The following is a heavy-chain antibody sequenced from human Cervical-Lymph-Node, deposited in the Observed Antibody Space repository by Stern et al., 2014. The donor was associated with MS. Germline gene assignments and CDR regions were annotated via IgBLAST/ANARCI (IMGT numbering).Heavy chain of an antibody. CDR1: RDTFSHYA. CDR3: ARDQGDYGSGSDQSWFDP. Sequence: VQLVESGAELKKAGSSVKVSCKASRDTFSHYALSWVRQAPGQGLEWIGGIIPMLGTTSDAQEFQDRVTITADTSTSTAYMELNSLTSGDTAIYFCARDQGDYGSGSDQSWFDPWGQGTLVTVSS. J-gene: IGHJ5*02. D-gene: IGHD3-10*01. V-gene: IGHV1-69*06. CDR2: IIPMLGTT.